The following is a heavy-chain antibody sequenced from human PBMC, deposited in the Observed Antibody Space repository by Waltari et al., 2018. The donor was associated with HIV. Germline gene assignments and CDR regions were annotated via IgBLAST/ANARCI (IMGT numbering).Heavy chain of an antibody. CDR2: INHSGST. CDR3: ARGGRGYYYDSSGGGYYGMDV. CDR1: GGSFSGYY. D-gene: IGHD3-22*01. J-gene: IGHJ6*02. Sequence: QVPLQQWGAGLMKPSAPLSLTCAVYGGSFSGYYWSWIRQPPGKGREWIGEINHSGSTNYNPSLKSRVTISVDTSKNQFSLKLSSVTAADTAVYYCARGGRGYYYDSSGGGYYGMDVWGQGTTVTVSS. V-gene: IGHV4-34*01.